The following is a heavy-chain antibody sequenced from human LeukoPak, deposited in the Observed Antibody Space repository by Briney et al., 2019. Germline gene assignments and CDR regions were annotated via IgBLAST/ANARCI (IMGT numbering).Heavy chain of an antibody. D-gene: IGHD6-19*01. J-gene: IGHJ4*02. V-gene: IGHV3-53*01. CDR1: GFTVSSNY. CDR3: ARSLSSGWLDY. CDR2: IYSGGST. Sequence: GGSLRLSCAASGFTVSSNYMSWVRQAPGKGLEWVSVIYSGGSTYYADSVKGRFTISRDNSKNTLYLQMNSLRAEDTAVYYCARSLSSGWLDYWGQGTLVTVSS.